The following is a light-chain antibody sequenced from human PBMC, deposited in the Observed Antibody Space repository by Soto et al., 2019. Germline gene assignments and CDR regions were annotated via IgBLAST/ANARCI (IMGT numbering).Light chain of an antibody. V-gene: IGKV1-33*01. CDR1: QSISSY. CDR2: DAS. CDR3: QKYDNLPIT. Sequence: DIQITHSPASLSASVVDRVTITFLASQSISSYLNWYQQKPGKAPKLLISDASNLETGVPSRFSGSRFGTDFTFTISSLQPEDIATYYCQKYDNLPITFGQGTRLEIK. J-gene: IGKJ5*01.